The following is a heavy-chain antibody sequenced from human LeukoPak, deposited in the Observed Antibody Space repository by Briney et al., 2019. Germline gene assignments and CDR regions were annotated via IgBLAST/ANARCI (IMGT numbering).Heavy chain of an antibody. D-gene: IGHD2-15*01. CDR1: GGSISSGSYY. CDR2: INYGGST. Sequence: SETLSLTCTVSGGSISSGSYYWGWIRQPPGKGLEWIGIINYGGSTYYNPSLKSRVTIFIDTSKNQFSLKLSSVTAADTAIYYCARRSGGASRYFDYWGQGTLVTVSS. V-gene: IGHV4-39*01. J-gene: IGHJ4*02. CDR3: ARRSGGASRYFDY.